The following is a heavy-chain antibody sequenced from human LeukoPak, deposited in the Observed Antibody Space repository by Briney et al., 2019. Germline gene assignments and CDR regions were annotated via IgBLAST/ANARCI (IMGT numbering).Heavy chain of an antibody. CDR2: ISGSSKYI. CDR3: ARERDCGSSSCVAYFFDY. D-gene: IGHD2-2*01. V-gene: IGHV3-21*01. J-gene: IGHJ4*02. Sequence: GGSLRLSCAASGFIVSTHYMSWVRQAPGKGLEWVSSISGSSKYIYYADSVKGRFTISRDNAKNLLFLEINSLRAEDTAMYYCARERDCGSSSCVAYFFDYWGQGALVTVSS. CDR1: GFIVSTHY.